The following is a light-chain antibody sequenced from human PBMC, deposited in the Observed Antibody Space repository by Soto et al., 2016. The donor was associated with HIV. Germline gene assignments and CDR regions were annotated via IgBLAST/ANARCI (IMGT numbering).Light chain of an antibody. J-gene: IGLJ2*01. V-gene: IGLV3-1*01. CDR2: QDT. Sequence: SYELTQPPSVSVSPGQTASITCFGDKLGDKYVCWYQQKPGQSPVLVIYQDTKRPSGIPERFSGSSSGNTATLTISGTQAMDEADYYCQAWDSSTGVFGGGTKLTVL. CDR3: QAWDSSTGV. CDR1: KLGDKY.